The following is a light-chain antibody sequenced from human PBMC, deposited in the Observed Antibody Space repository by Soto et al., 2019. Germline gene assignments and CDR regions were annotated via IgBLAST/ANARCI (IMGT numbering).Light chain of an antibody. CDR2: EVT. CDR3: SSYSSGSTLVL. CDR1: SNDVGGYNY. V-gene: IGLV2-14*01. Sequence: QSVLTQPASVSGSPGQSITISCTGTSNDVGGYNYVSWYQQLPGKAPQLIIYEVTNRPSGISNRFSASKSGNTASLTISGLQADDEADYYCSSYSSGSTLVLFGGGTKLTVL. J-gene: IGLJ2*01.